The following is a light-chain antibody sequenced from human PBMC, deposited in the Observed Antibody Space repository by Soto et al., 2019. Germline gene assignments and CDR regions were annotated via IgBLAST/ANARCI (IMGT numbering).Light chain of an antibody. CDR1: QSITSY. J-gene: IGKJ1*01. CDR3: QQRSNWPRT. V-gene: IGKV3-11*01. CDR2: DAS. Sequence: IVLTQSPGTLSLSPGERATLSCRASQSITSYLAWYQQKLGQAPRLLIYDASNRATGIPDRFSGSGSGTDFTLTISSLEPEDFAAYYCQQRSNWPRTFGQGTKVDIK.